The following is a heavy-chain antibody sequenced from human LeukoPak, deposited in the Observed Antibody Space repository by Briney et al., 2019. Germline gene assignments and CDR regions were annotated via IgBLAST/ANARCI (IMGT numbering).Heavy chain of an antibody. J-gene: IGHJ4*02. V-gene: IGHV3-21*01. Sequence: GGSLRLSCAASGFTFSSYSMNWVRQAPGKGLEWVSSISSSSSYIYYADSVKGRFTISRDNAKNSLYLQMNSLGAEDTAVYYCARDLSFYYDFWSGYDWGQGTLVTVSS. CDR2: ISSSSSYI. CDR3: ARDLSFYYDFWSGYD. CDR1: GFTFSSYS. D-gene: IGHD3-3*01.